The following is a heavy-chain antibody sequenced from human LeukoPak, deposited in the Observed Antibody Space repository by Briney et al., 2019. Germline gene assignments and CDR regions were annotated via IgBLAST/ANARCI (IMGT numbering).Heavy chain of an antibody. D-gene: IGHD6-13*01. J-gene: IGHJ4*02. CDR3: GRGGIAAAASGIDY. Sequence: SETLSLTCTVSGGSISSYYWSWIRQPPGKGLEWIGYIYYTGNTYYNPSLKSRVTISVDRSKNQFSLNLSSVTAADTAVYYCGRGGIAAAASGIDYWGQGTLVAVSS. CDR2: IYYTGNT. CDR1: GGSISSYY. V-gene: IGHV4-59*12.